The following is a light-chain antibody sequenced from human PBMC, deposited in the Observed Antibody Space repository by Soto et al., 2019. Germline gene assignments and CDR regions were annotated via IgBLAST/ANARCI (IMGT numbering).Light chain of an antibody. CDR2: RND. CDR3: AAWDDGLNAYV. V-gene: IGLV1-47*01. CDR1: SSSIGSNF. J-gene: IGLJ1*01. Sequence: QSVLTQSPSPSGTPGQRVTISCSGSSSSIGSNFVYWYQQLPGTAPKLLIYRNDQRPSGVPDRFSGSKSGTSASLAISGLRSEDEGYYYCAAWDDGLNAYVFGTGTKVTVL.